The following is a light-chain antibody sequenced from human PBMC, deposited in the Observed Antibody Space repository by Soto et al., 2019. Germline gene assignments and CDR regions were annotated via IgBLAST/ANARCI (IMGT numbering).Light chain of an antibody. V-gene: IGKV1-39*01. Sequence: DIQMTQSPSSLSASVGDRVTITCRASQSISSYLSWYQQKPGKAPKLLIYAASSLQSGVPSRFSGSGSGADFTLTISSLQPEDFATYYCQQYYRLTFGGGTKVDI. CDR1: QSISSY. CDR3: QQYYRLT. J-gene: IGKJ4*01. CDR2: AAS.